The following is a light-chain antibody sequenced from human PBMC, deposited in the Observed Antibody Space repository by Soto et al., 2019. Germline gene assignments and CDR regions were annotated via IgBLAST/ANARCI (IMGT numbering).Light chain of an antibody. J-gene: IGKJ4*01. CDR2: AAS. CDR1: QSIRSY. Sequence: DIQMTQSPSPLSASVGDRVTIACRASQSIRSYLNWYQQKPGKAPKLLIYAASNLQSGVPSRFSGSGSGTDFTLTISSLLPEDFATYYCQQSYSTPLTFGGGTKVDIK. CDR3: QQSYSTPLT. V-gene: IGKV1-39*01.